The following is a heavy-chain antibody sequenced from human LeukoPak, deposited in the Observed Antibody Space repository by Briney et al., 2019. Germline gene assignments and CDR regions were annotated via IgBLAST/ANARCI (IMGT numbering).Heavy chain of an antibody. CDR2: IYYSGST. Sequence: PSETLSLTCTVSGGSVSRGGSYWSWIRQHPGKGLEWVGYIYYSGSTYYNPSLRSRVAISVDTSKNQFSLKVSSVTAADTAVYYCARESSYKGPFDYWGRGTLVTVSS. J-gene: IGHJ4*02. CDR1: GGSVSRGGSY. D-gene: IGHD1-1*01. CDR3: ARESSYKGPFDY. V-gene: IGHV4-31*03.